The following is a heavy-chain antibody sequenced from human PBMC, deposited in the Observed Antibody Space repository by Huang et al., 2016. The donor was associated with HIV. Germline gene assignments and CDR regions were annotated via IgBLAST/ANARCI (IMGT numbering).Heavy chain of an antibody. V-gene: IGHV1-18*01. CDR1: GYMFTSYG. D-gene: IGHD2-15*01. CDR2: ISTYTGST. CDR3: ARGGGYCRGGSCHTSYYYYIDV. J-gene: IGHJ6*03. Sequence: QVNLVQSGGEVKKPGASVMLSCKASGYMFTSYGITWVRQAPGQGLEWMGWISTYTGSTNYAQKFQGRVTMTTDTPTSTAYMELRSLTSDDSAVYYCARGGGYCRGGSCHTSYYYYIDVWGKGTTVTVSS.